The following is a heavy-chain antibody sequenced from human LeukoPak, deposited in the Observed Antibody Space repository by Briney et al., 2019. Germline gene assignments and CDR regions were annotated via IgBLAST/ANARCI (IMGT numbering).Heavy chain of an antibody. CDR2: TYYRSKWYN. Sequence: SQTLSLTCAISGDSVSSNSAAWNWIRHSPSRGLEWLGGTYYRSKWYNDYALSVNSRITINPDTSKNQFSLQLNSVTPEDTAVYYCARGPQLVGYFYIDVWDKGSTVTVSS. J-gene: IGHJ6*03. CDR1: GDSVSSNSAA. CDR3: ARGPQLVGYFYIDV. D-gene: IGHD6-13*01. V-gene: IGHV6-1*01.